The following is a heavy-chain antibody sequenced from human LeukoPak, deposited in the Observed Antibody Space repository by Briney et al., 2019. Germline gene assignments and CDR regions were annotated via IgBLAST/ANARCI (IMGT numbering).Heavy chain of an antibody. CDR2: INHSGST. J-gene: IGHJ4*02. CDR3: GRETDFGVVTN. Sequence: SETLSLTCAVYGGSFSGYYWSWLRQPPGKGLEWIGEINHSGSTNYNPSLKSRVTISVDTSKNQFSLQLNSMTPEDTAVYYCGRETDFGVVTNWGQGTLVTVSS. V-gene: IGHV4-34*01. CDR1: GGSFSGYY. D-gene: IGHD3-3*01.